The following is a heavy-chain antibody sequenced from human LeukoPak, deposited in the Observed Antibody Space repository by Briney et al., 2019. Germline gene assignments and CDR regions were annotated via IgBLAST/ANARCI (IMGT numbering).Heavy chain of an antibody. D-gene: IGHD2-15*01. CDR2: INPSGGST. J-gene: IGHJ5*02. Sequence: ASVKVSCKASGYTFTSYYMHWVRQAPGQGLEWMGIINPSGGSTSYAQKFQGRVTMTRDTSTSTVYMELSSLRSEDTAVYYCARDKIPGRTVAATVGWFDPWGQGTLVTVSS. V-gene: IGHV1-46*01. CDR1: GYTFTSYY. CDR3: ARDKIPGRTVAATVGWFDP.